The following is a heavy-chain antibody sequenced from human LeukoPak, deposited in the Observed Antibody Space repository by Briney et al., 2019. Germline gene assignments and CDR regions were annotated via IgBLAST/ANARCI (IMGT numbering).Heavy chain of an antibody. J-gene: IGHJ4*02. D-gene: IGHD3-22*01. CDR3: ARGYYYDSRPDY. V-gene: IGHV4-34*01. Sequence: SETLSLTCAVYGGSFSGYYWSWIRQPPGKGLEWIGEINHSGSTNYNPSLKRRVTISVDTSKNQFSLKLSSVTAADTAVYYCARGYYYDSRPDYWGQGTLVTVSS. CDR2: INHSGST. CDR1: GGSFSGYY.